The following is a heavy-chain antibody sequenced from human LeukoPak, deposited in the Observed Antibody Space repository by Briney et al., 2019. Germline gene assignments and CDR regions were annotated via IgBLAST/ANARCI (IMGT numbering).Heavy chain of an antibody. CDR3: ARAFQSLGGLSLPDY. Sequence: ASVKVTCKASGYSFTNYAMNWVRQAPGQGLEWMGWIHPSTGNPTYAQGFTGRFVFSLDTSVSTTYLQISSLKAEDTAVYFCARAFQSLGGLSLPDYWGQGTLLTVSS. CDR1: GYSFTNYA. V-gene: IGHV7-4-1*02. J-gene: IGHJ4*02. D-gene: IGHD3-16*02. CDR2: IHPSTGNP.